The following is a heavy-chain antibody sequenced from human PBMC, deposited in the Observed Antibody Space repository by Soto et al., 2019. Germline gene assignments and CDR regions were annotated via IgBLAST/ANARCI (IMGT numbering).Heavy chain of an antibody. J-gene: IGHJ6*02. D-gene: IGHD3-10*01. Sequence: GSLKIPLAASGFTFRNAWMNWVRQAPGKGLEWVGHIKDKRDGGTADYAAPVKDRFSISRDDSNNMTYLQMNSLRTEDTAVYYCSKDDKYYGSGAYYCNAMDVWGQGTTVTVSS. CDR3: SKDDKYYGSGAYYCNAMDV. V-gene: IGHV3-15*01. CDR1: GFTFRNAW. CDR2: IKDKRDGGTA.